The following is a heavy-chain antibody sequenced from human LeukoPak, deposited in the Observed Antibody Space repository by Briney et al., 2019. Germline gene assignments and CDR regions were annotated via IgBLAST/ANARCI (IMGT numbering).Heavy chain of an antibody. CDR3: AREITMVRGVNWFDP. Sequence: PGGSLRLSCAASGFTFGTYGMHWVRQAPGKGLVWVSRINPEGSITTYADSVKGRFTISRDNAKNTVYLQMNSLTAEDTALYHCAREITMVRGVNWFDPWGQGTLVTVSS. D-gene: IGHD3-10*01. CDR1: GFTFGTYG. J-gene: IGHJ5*02. V-gene: IGHV3-74*01. CDR2: INPEGSIT.